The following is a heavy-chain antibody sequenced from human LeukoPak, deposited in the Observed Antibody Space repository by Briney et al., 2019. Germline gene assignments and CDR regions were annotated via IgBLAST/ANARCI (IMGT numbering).Heavy chain of an antibody. V-gene: IGHV4-34*01. CDR3: ATGQDYYDSSGYFDY. D-gene: IGHD3-22*01. CDR1: GGSFSGYY. J-gene: IGHJ4*02. Sequence: SETLSLTRAVYGGSFSGYYWSWIRQPPGKGLEWIGEINHSGSTNYNPSLKSRVTISVDTSKNQFSLKLSSVTAADTAVYYCATGQDYYDSSGYFDYWGQGTLVTVSS. CDR2: INHSGST.